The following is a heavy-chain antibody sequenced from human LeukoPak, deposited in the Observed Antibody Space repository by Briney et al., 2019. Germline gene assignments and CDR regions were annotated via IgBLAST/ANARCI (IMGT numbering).Heavy chain of an antibody. J-gene: IGHJ4*02. Sequence: SETLSLTCTVSGGSISSNSFYWGWIRQPPGKGLEWIGSISFSGSTSYSPSLKSRITISVDTSKNEFSLKLDSVTAADTAVYYCARPAYSYPLAFGFFDYWGQGALVTVSS. CDR1: GGSISSNSFY. V-gene: IGHV4-39*01. CDR2: ISFSGST. CDR3: ARPAYSYPLAFGFFDY. D-gene: IGHD5-18*01.